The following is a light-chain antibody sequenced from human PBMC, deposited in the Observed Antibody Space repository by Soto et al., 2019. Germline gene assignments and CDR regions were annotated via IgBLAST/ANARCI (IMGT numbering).Light chain of an antibody. CDR1: SSDVGGYNS. V-gene: IGLV2-8*01. CDR3: SSYAGSNDRVV. Sequence: QSVLTQPPSASGSPGQSVTISCTGTSSDVGGYNSVSWYQQHPGKGPKVLIYEVTKRPSGVPDRFSGSKSGNTASLTVSGLQVEDEADYYCSSYAGSNDRVVFGGGTKLTVL. J-gene: IGLJ2*01. CDR2: EVT.